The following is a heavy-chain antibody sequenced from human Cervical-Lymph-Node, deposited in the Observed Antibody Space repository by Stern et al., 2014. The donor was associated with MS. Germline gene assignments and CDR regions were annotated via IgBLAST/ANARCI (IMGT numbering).Heavy chain of an antibody. CDR2: IYYSGST. CDR3: ARLKVAFDI. J-gene: IGHJ3*02. CDR1: GGSISSYY. V-gene: IGHV4-59*01. Sequence: QVQLQESGPGLVKPSETLSLTCTVSGGSISSYYWSWIRPPPGKGLEWIGYIYYSGSTNYNPSLKSRVTISVDTSKNQFSLKLSSVTAADTAVYYCARLKVAFDIWGQGTMVTVSS.